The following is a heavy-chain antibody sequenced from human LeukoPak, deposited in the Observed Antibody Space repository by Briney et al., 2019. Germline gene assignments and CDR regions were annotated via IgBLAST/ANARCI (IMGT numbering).Heavy chain of an antibody. V-gene: IGHV3-30*01. D-gene: IGHD6-13*01. Sequence: GGSLRLSCAASGFIFSNFAMHWVRQAPGKGLAWVALISYDGSHSYYADSMNDRFTISRDNSRNALYLQMTSLSGDDAAVYYCAREEQELFRDYYMDVWGKGTTVTVSS. CDR2: ISYDGSHS. J-gene: IGHJ6*03. CDR1: GFIFSNFA. CDR3: AREEQELFRDYYMDV.